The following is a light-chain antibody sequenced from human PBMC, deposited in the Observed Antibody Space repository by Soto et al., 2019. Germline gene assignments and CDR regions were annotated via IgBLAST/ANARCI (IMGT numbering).Light chain of an antibody. V-gene: IGKV3-11*01. CDR1: QSVRAY. CDR3: QQRSNWPSLT. CDR2: DAS. J-gene: IGKJ4*01. Sequence: IVLTQSPDTLSLSPGERATLSCRASQSVRAYLAWYQQKPGQAPRLLIYDASNRATGIPARFSGRGSGTDFTLTISSLEPEDSAVYYCQQRSNWPSLTFGGGTKVDIK.